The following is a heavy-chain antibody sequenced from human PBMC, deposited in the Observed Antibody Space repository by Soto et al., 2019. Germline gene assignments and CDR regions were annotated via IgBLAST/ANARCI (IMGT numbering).Heavy chain of an antibody. CDR1: GFSFGSNS. CDR2: IYSSGST. CDR3: ARVLGSGYYGSGMSPDYFDS. Sequence: TGGSLRLSCSASGFSFGSNSMAWVRQAPGKGLEWVSLIYSSGSTFYADSVRDRFTISRDNSKNTLYLQINSLSPEDTAVYYCARVLGSGYYGSGMSPDYFDSWGQGTPVTVSS. J-gene: IGHJ4*02. D-gene: IGHD3-10*01. V-gene: IGHV3-66*01.